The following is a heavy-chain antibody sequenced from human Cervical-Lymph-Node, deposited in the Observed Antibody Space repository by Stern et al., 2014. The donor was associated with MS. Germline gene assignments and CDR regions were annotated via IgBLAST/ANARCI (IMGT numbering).Heavy chain of an antibody. J-gene: IGHJ4*02. Sequence: VQLVQSGGGLVQPGRSLRLSCAASGFAFDEFDMHWVRQPPGKGLEWVSGITWNSAIVGYAGSVKGRFTISRDNAKNLLYLQMNDLRPEDTALYYCAKTSVGGFDDWGQGTLVTVSS. CDR1: GFAFDEFD. V-gene: IGHV3-9*01. D-gene: IGHD1-26*01. CDR2: ITWNSAIV. CDR3: AKTSVGGFDD.